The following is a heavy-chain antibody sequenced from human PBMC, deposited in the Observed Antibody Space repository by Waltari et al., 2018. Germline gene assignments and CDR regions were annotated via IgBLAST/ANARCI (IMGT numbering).Heavy chain of an antibody. J-gene: IGHJ4*02. CDR2: LRNTGGT. CDR3: ARVPTKYYDSIGWGFFDQ. Sequence: VQLQESGPGLVKPSAPLSLTCSVSGDFPSDDHWTWVRQAPGKGLEWIAYLRNTGGTKCTPSLESRVTVSAVTSKKQFSLRLTSVTAADTAVYYCARVPTKYYDSIGWGFFDQWGQGILVTVSS. CDR1: GDFPSDDH. D-gene: IGHD3-22*01. V-gene: IGHV4-59*08.